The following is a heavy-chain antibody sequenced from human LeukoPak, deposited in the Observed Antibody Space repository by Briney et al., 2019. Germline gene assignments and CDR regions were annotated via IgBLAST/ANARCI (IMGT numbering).Heavy chain of an antibody. CDR2: IWNDGSNE. J-gene: IGHJ4*02. Sequence: GGSLRLSSVPPGVTFRQFGMHWVRQAPGKGLEWVAVIWNDGSNEYYAVYVEGRFSISRDNSKNTVSLQMNSLRDEDTAVYYCAKDAKRGFDYSNFLEYWGQGTLVTVSS. CDR3: AKDAKRGFDYSNFLEY. D-gene: IGHD4-11*01. V-gene: IGHV3-33*06. CDR1: GVTFRQFG.